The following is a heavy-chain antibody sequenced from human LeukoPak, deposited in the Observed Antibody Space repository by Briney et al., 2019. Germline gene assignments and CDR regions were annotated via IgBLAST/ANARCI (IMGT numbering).Heavy chain of an antibody. CDR1: GFTFSSYW. CDR2: IKQDGSEK. V-gene: IGHV3-7*03. CDR3: ARDKGGVLRYFDWLLSRFDY. Sequence: PGGSLRLSCAASGFTFSSYWMSWVRQAPGKGLEWVANIKQDGSEKYYVDSVKGRFTISRDNAKNSLYLQMNSLRAEDTAVYYCARDKGGVLRYFDWLLSRFDYWGQGTLVTVSS. D-gene: IGHD3-9*01. J-gene: IGHJ4*02.